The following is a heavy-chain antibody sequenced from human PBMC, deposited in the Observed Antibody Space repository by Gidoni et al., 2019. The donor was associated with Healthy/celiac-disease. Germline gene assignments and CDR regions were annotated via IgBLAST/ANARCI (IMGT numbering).Heavy chain of an antibody. Sequence: QVQLQESGPGLVKPSETLSLTCTVSGGPISSYYWSWIRQPAGKGLEWIGRIDTSGSTNYNPSLKSRVTMSVDTSKNQFSLKLSSVTAADTAVYYCARLPVTTNYYYGMDVWGQGTTVTVSS. J-gene: IGHJ6*02. CDR1: GGPISSYY. CDR2: IDTSGST. D-gene: IGHD4-17*01. CDR3: ARLPVTTNYYYGMDV. V-gene: IGHV4-4*07.